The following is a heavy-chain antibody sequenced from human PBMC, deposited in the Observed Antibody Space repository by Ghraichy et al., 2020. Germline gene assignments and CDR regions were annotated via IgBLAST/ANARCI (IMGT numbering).Heavy chain of an antibody. V-gene: IGHV3-33*08. CDR2: IWYDGSNK. D-gene: IGHD6-6*01. Sequence: LSLTCAASGFTFSSYGMHWVRQAPGKGLEWVAVIWYDGSNKYYANSVKGRFTISRDNSKNTLYLQINSLRAEDTAVYYCARDRTLYSSSGLLDYWGQGTLVTVSS. J-gene: IGHJ4*02. CDR3: ARDRTLYSSSGLLDY. CDR1: GFTFSSYG.